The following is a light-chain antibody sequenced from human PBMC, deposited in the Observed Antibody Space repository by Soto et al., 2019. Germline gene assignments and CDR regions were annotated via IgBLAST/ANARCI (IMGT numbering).Light chain of an antibody. Sequence: EIVLTQSPGTLSLSPGERATLFCRASQSVSNNFLAWYQQKPGQAPRLLIYDASSRATGIPDNFSGSGSGTDFTLTISRLEPEDFAVYYCQQYNNWPPYTFGQGTKLEIK. CDR1: QSVSNNF. CDR2: DAS. J-gene: IGKJ2*01. CDR3: QQYNNWPPYT. V-gene: IGKV3-20*01.